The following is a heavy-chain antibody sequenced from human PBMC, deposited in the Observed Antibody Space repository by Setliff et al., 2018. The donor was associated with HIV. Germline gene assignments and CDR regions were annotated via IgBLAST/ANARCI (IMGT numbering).Heavy chain of an antibody. CDR2: IDDSGSI. CDR1: TECLTRYD. D-gene: IGHD3-10*01. J-gene: IGHJ5*02. V-gene: IGHV4-34*01. Sequence: SETLSHTCAVYTECLTRYDWAWIRQSPEKGLEWIGEIDDSGSIIYNPSLQSRVTMSVDTSKNQFSLKVRSLTAADTGLYYCARVNSIKTTLVRLLPRFDLWSQGTQVTVSS. CDR3: ARVNSIKTTLVRLLPRFDL.